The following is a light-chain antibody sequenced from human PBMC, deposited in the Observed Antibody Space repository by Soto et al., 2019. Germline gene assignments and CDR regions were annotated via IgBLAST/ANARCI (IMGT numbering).Light chain of an antibody. CDR2: AAS. CDR3: QQSYSTPVT. J-gene: IGKJ4*01. Sequence: DIQMTQSPSSLSASVGDRVSITCRASQSIISYLNWYQQKPGKAPKLLIYAASSLQSGVPSRFSGSGYGTDYTLTISSLQPEDFATYYCQQSYSTPVTFGGGTKVDIK. CDR1: QSIISY. V-gene: IGKV1-39*01.